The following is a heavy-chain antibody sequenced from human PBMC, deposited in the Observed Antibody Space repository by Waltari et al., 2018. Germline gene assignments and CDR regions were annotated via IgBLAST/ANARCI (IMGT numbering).Heavy chain of an antibody. J-gene: IGHJ4*02. Sequence: QVHLVQSGAEVKKSGASVKVSCKASGYSFGGYYLYWVRQAPGQVLEWMGWIHPTNGVTNYAQKVQGRVTMTRDTSINSVYMDLSRLRSDDTAVYFCARGLGGSSPFDYWGRGTLVTVSS. CDR1: GYSFGGYY. V-gene: IGHV1-2*02. CDR2: IHPTNGVT. D-gene: IGHD3-16*01. CDR3: ARGLGGSSPFDY.